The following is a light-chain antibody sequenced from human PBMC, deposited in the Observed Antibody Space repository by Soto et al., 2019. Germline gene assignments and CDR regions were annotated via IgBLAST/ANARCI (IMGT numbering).Light chain of an antibody. CDR2: LGS. V-gene: IGKV2-28*01. CDR1: QSLLHSNGYNY. CDR3: MQALQTPPWT. Sequence: DIVMTQSPLSLPVTPGEPASISCRSSQSLLHSNGYNYLDWYLQKPAQSPQLLLYLGSNRASGVPDRCSGSGTGTDCTLKIRRVEAEDVGVYYCMQALQTPPWTFGQGTKVEIK. J-gene: IGKJ1*01.